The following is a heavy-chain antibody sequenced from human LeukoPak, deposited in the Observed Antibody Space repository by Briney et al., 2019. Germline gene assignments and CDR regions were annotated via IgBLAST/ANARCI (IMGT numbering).Heavy chain of an antibody. Sequence: PSETLSLTCAVYGGSFSGYYWSWIRQPPGKGLEWIGEINHSGSTNYNPSLKSRVTISVDTSKNQFSLNLSSVTAADTAVYYCARDARIAAAGTFDYWGQGTLVTVSS. V-gene: IGHV4-34*01. CDR2: INHSGST. J-gene: IGHJ4*02. CDR1: GGSFSGYY. CDR3: ARDARIAAAGTFDY. D-gene: IGHD6-13*01.